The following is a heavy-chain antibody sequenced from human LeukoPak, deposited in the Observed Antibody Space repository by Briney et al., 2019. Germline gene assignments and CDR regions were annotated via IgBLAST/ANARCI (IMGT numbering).Heavy chain of an antibody. CDR1: GGSISRYF. D-gene: IGHD3-3*01. Sequence: SETLSLTCTVSGGSISRYFWSWIRQPPGKGLEWIGHIYYSGSTNYNPSLKSRVTISVDRSKNQFSLKLSSVTAADTAVYYCARASGRRRHAFDIWGQGTMVTVSS. CDR3: ARASGRRRHAFDI. CDR2: IYYSGST. V-gene: IGHV4-59*12. J-gene: IGHJ3*02.